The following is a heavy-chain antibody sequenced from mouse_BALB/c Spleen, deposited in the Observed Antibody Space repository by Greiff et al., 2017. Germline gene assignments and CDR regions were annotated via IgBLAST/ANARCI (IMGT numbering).Heavy chain of an antibody. CDR2: ISYSGST. J-gene: IGHJ2*01. V-gene: IGHV3-2*02. CDR3: ARSEWAFDY. CDR1: GYSITSDYA. Sequence: EVKLMESGPGLVKPSQSLSLTCTVTGYSITSDYAWNWIRQFPGNKLEWMGYISYSGSTSYNPSLKSRISITRDTSKNQFFLQLNSVTTEDTATYYCARSEWAFDYWGQGTTLTVSS.